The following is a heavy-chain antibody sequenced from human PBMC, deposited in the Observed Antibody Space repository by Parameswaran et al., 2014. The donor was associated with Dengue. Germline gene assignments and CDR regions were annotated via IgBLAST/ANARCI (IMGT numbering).Heavy chain of an antibody. V-gene: IGHV1-2*02. CDR2: INPNNGDT. CDR3: ARGLSTLDY. J-gene: IGHJ4*02. D-gene: IGHD2-21*01. Sequence: WVRQAPGQGLEYMGWINPNNGDTDYVLKSQGRVTLTRDTSISTAYMELSSLRSDDTAVYYCARGLSTLDYWGQGTLVTVSS.